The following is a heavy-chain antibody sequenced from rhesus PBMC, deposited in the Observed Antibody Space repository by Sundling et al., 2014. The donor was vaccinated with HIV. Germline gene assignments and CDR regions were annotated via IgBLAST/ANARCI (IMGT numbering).Heavy chain of an antibody. CDR3: ARAAIGVVELTAPLRSFDY. D-gene: IGHD2-15*01. CDR1: GASISSSY. Sequence: QLQLQESGPGLVKPSETLSVTCAVSGASISSSYWSWIRQAPGKGLEWIGYIFGTGGSTNYNPSLKSRVTLSVDTSKNQLSLKLSSVTAADTAVYYCARAAIGVVELTAPLRSFDYWGQGVLVTVSS. CDR2: IFGTGGST. V-gene: IGHV4-169*01. J-gene: IGHJ4*01.